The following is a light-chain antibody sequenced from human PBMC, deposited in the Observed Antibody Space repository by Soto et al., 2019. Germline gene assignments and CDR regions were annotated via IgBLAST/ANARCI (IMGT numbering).Light chain of an antibody. J-gene: IGKJ1*01. CDR1: QNIRYF. Sequence: DIQMTQSPSTLSASVGDRVTITCRASQNIRYFLAWYQQKSGKAPKILIWNASTLESGVPSKFSGSGSGNAFTLNISSLQPDDFATYYCQQYNGYSSWSFGQGTKVEIK. CDR2: NAS. CDR3: QQYNGYSSWS. V-gene: IGKV1-5*01.